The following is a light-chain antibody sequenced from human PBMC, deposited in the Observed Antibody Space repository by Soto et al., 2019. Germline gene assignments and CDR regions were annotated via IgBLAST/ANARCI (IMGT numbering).Light chain of an antibody. J-gene: IGKJ1*01. CDR1: QSISIW. Sequence: DIQMTQSPSTLSASVGDRITITCRASQSISIWLAWYQQTPGKAPKILIYDASRLETGVPSRFSGSGSGTEFTLTISGPQPDDFATYYCQQYNGYSTWTFGQGTRVETK. V-gene: IGKV1-5*01. CDR2: DAS. CDR3: QQYNGYSTWT.